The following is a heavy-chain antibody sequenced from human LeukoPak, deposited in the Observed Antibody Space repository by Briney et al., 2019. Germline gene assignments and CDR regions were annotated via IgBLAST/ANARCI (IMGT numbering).Heavy chain of an antibody. J-gene: IGHJ6*03. V-gene: IGHV3-48*04. CDR3: ASGKWKNGYYMDV. D-gene: IGHD1/OR15-1a*01. CDR2: ISSSSGNII. Sequence: PGGSLRLSCVASGFSFRSYSMNWVRQAPGKGLEWVSYISSSSGNIIYYADSVKGRFTISRDNAKKSLYLQMNSLRVEDTAVYYCASGKWKNGYYMDVWGKGTTVTVSS. CDR1: GFSFRSYS.